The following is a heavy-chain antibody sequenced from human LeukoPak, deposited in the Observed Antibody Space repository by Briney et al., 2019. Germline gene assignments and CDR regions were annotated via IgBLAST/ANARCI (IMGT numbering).Heavy chain of an antibody. V-gene: IGHV1-8*01. D-gene: IGHD6-6*01. CDR3: ARDSSI. CDR2: MNPNSGNT. Sequence: ASVKVSCKASGYTFTSYDINWVRQATGQGLEWMGWMNPNSGNTGYAQKLQGRVTMTTDTSTSTAYMELRSLRSDDTAVYYCARDSSIWGQGTLVTVSS. CDR1: GYTFTSYD. J-gene: IGHJ4*02.